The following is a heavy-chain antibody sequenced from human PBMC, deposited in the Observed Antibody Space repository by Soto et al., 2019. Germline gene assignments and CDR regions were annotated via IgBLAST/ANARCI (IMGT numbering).Heavy chain of an antibody. J-gene: IGHJ4*02. D-gene: IGHD6-13*01. CDR2: VYNSGST. CDR3: ARYRREAVAGYTLDN. Sequence: PSETLSVTCTVSGGSISSNDWTWIRQPPGKGLEWIGYVYNSGSTNYNPSLKSRVTISEDTSKSQFSLKVNSMTAADTAVYYCARYRREAVAGYTLDNWGQGILVTVSS. V-gene: IGHV4-59*01. CDR1: GGSISSND.